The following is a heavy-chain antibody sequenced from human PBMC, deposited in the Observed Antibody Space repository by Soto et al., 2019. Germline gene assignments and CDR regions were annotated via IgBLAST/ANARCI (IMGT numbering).Heavy chain of an antibody. Sequence: KESGPTLVKPTQTLTLTCTFSGFSLSTSGVGVGWIRQPPGKALEWLALIYWDDDKRYSPSLKSRLTITKDTSKNQVVLTMTNMDPVDKATYYCALLTYYYDSSGYYSSAEYFQHWGQGTLVTVSS. V-gene: IGHV2-5*02. J-gene: IGHJ1*01. D-gene: IGHD3-22*01. CDR3: ALLTYYYDSSGYYSSAEYFQH. CDR1: GFSLSTSGVG. CDR2: IYWDDDK.